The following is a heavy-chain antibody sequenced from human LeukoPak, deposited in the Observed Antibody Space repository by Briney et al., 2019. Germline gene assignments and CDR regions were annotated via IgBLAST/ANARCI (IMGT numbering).Heavy chain of an antibody. V-gene: IGHV3-43*02. D-gene: IGHD3-16*02. CDR1: GFTFDDYA. CDR3: AKEDDYDYVWGSYPHYFDY. Sequence: PGGSLRLSCAASGFTFDDYAMHWVRHAPGKGLEWVSLISGDGGSTYYADSVKGRFTISRDNSKNSLYLQMNSLRTEDTALYYCAKEDDYDYVWGSYPHYFDYWGQGTLVTVSS. CDR2: ISGDGGST. J-gene: IGHJ4*02.